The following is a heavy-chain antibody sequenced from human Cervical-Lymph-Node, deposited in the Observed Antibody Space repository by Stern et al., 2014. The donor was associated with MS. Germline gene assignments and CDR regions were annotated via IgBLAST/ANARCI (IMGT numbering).Heavy chain of an antibody. V-gene: IGHV3-33*01. J-gene: IGHJ6*02. CDR2: IWYDGSNK. D-gene: IGHD3-9*01. CDR3: ARTIHVLRYFDWLSGGMDV. Sequence: VQLVESGGGVVQPGRSLRLSCAASGFTFSSYGMHWVRQAPGTGLEWVAVIWYDGSNKYYADSVKGRFTISRDNSKNTLYLQMNSLRAEDTAVYYCARTIHVLRYFDWLSGGMDVWGQGTTVTVSS. CDR1: GFTFSSYG.